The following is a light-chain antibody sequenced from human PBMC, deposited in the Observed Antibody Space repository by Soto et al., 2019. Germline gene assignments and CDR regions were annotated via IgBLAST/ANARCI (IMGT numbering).Light chain of an antibody. J-gene: IGLJ1*01. CDR3: CSYAGSYYV. CDR2: DVS. Sequence: SALTHPRSVSGSPGQSVTMSCTGTSSDVGGYNYVSWYQQHPGKAPKLMIYDVSKRPSGVPDRFSGSKSGNTASLTISGLQAEDEADYYCCSYAGSYYVFGTGTKVTVL. CDR1: SSDVGGYNY. V-gene: IGLV2-11*01.